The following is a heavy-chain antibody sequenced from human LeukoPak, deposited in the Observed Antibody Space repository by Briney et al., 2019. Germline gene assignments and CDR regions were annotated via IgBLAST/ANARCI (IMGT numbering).Heavy chain of an antibody. D-gene: IGHD2-8*01. J-gene: IGHJ5*02. CDR3: ARQYGTLDP. Sequence: KPPETLSLTCNVSGDSISGSSYYWGWIRQPPGKGLEWIGSIYHRGTTYYNPSLKSRVTISVDTSKNQFSLKVTSVTAADTAVYYCARQYGTLDPWGQGTLVTVSS. CDR2: IYHRGTT. V-gene: IGHV4-39*01. CDR1: GDSISGSSYY.